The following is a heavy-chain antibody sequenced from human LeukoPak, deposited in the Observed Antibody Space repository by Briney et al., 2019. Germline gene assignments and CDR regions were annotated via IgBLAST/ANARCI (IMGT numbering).Heavy chain of an antibody. J-gene: IGHJ4*02. CDR2: ISYDGSNK. CDR3: ASQRG. CDR1: GFTFSSYG. D-gene: IGHD3-10*01. Sequence: GVSLRLSCAASGFTFSSYGMHWVRQAPGKGLEWVAVISYDGSNKYYADSVKGRFTISRDNSKNTLYLQMNSLRAEDTVVYYCASQRGWGQGTLVTVSS. V-gene: IGHV3-30*03.